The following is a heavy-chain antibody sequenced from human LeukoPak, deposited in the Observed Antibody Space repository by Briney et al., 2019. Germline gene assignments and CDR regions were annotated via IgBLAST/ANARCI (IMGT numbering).Heavy chain of an antibody. CDR1: GYTFTSHG. V-gene: IGHV1-18*01. CDR2: ISGYNGNT. CDR3: AGGPRMYSSNWCYYYYGMDV. D-gene: IGHD6-13*01. J-gene: IGHJ6*02. Sequence: ASVKISCKASGYTFTSHGISWVRQAPGQGLEWMGWISGYNGNTNYAQKFQGRVTMTTDTSTSTVYMELRSLRSDDTAVYYCAGGPRMYSSNWCYYYYGMDVWGQGTTVTVSS.